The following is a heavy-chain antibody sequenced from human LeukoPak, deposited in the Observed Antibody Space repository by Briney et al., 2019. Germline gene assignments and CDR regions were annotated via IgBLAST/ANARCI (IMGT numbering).Heavy chain of an antibody. CDR3: ARDRDSSSWFVDY. CDR2: INPSGGST. Sequence: AXVXVSCKSSGYTFTSYYVHWVRQAPGQGLEWMGIINPSGGSTNYAQRFQGRVTLTRDTSTSTVYMELSSLRSEDTAVYYCARDRDSSSWFVDYWDQGTLVTVSS. CDR1: GYTFTSYY. D-gene: IGHD6-13*01. V-gene: IGHV1-46*01. J-gene: IGHJ4*02.